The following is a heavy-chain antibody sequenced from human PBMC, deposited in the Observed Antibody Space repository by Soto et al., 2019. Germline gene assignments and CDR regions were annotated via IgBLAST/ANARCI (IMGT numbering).Heavy chain of an antibody. J-gene: IGHJ4*02. CDR2: INPRDSDV. V-gene: IGHV5-51*01. CDR3: ARHRRSAVAGSYYFDY. Sequence: PGESLKISCEGFDYTFAAYWIGWVRQMPGKGLEWMGVINPRDSDVKYSPPFEGQVTISADKSINTAFLQWRSLKASDTAMYYCARHRRSAVAGSYYFDYWGQGTLVTVSS. D-gene: IGHD6-19*01. CDR1: DYTFAAYW.